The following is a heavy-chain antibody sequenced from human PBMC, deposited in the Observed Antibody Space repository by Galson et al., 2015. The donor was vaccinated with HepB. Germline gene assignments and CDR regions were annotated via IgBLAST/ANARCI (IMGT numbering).Heavy chain of an antibody. V-gene: IGHV3-11*06. D-gene: IGHD5-24*01. Sequence: SLRLSCAASGFIFSDYYMSWIRQAPGKGLEWVAYLSSSSYETKYADSVRGRFTISRDNAKSTLFLHMSSLRAEDTAMYYCARVAMATVDSWGQGTLVTVSS. J-gene: IGHJ4*02. CDR2: LSSSSYET. CDR1: GFIFSDYY. CDR3: ARVAMATVDS.